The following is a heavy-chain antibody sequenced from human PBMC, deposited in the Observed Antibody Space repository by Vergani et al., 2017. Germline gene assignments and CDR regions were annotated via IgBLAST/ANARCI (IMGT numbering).Heavy chain of an antibody. J-gene: IGHJ6*03. CDR1: GFTVSSYA. Sequence: QVQLVESGGGVVQPGRSLRLSCAASGFTVSSYAMHWVRQAPGKGLEWVAIISYDGSNKYYADSVKGRFTISRDNSRKTLYLQMNSLRAEDTAVYYCAKIGYSSSSYEDRDYYMDVWGKGTTVTVSS. CDR3: AKIGYSSSSYEDRDYYMDV. CDR2: ISYDGSNK. V-gene: IGHV3-30*18. D-gene: IGHD6-13*01.